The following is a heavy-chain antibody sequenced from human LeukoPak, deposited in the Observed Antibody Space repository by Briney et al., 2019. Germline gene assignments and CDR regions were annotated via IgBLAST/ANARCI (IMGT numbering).Heavy chain of an antibody. J-gene: IGHJ3*02. CDR1: GYTFTSYY. CDR3: ATSRGYYYDSSGYPPRAFDI. V-gene: IGHV1-46*01. CDR2: INPSGGST. Sequence: GASVKVSCKASGYTFTSYYMHWVRQAPGQGLEWMGIINPSGGSTSYAQKFQGRVTMTEDTSTDTAYMELSSLRSEDTAVYYCATSRGYYYDSSGYPPRAFDIWGQGTMVTVSS. D-gene: IGHD3-22*01.